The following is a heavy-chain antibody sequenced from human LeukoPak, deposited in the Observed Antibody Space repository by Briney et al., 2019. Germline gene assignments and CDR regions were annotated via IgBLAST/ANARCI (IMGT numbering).Heavy chain of an antibody. CDR1: GYTFTGYY. D-gene: IGHD5-24*01. V-gene: IGHV1-2*02. Sequence: ASVKVSCKASGYTFTGYYMHWVRHAPGQGLEWMGCINPNSGGTNYAQKLQGRVTMTRDASISTAYMEMSRLRSDDTAVYYCARESRWLRFAHYWGQGTLVTVSS. CDR2: INPNSGGT. J-gene: IGHJ4*02. CDR3: ARESRWLRFAHY.